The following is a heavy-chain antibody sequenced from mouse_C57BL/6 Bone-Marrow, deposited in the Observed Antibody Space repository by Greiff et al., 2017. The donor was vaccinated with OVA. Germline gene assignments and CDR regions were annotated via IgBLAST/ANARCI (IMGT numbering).Heavy chain of an antibody. J-gene: IGHJ2*01. CDR1: GYTFTSYW. CDR3: AMSPAYYSNYDYFDY. CDR2: IDPSDSYT. Sequence: VQLQQPGAELVKPGASVKLSCKASGYTFTSYWMQWVQQSPGQGLEWIGSIDPSDSYTYYHQNFKGQVPLTVDTSSSPADMQLSSQTSEDSAVYYCAMSPAYYSNYDYFDYWGQGTTLTVSS. V-gene: IGHV1-50*01. D-gene: IGHD2-5*01.